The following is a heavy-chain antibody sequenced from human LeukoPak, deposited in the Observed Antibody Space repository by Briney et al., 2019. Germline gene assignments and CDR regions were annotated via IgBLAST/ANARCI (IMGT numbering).Heavy chain of an antibody. CDR3: AKDPGSYYYYYMDV. V-gene: IGHV3-30*02. CDR1: GFTFSSYG. D-gene: IGHD3-10*01. J-gene: IGHJ6*03. CDR2: IRYDGSNK. Sequence: GGSLRLFCAASGFTFSSYGMHWVRQAPGKGLEWVAFIRYDGSNKYYADSVKGRFTISRDNSKNTLYLQMNSLRAEDTAVYYCAKDPGSYYYYYMDVWGKGTTVTVSS.